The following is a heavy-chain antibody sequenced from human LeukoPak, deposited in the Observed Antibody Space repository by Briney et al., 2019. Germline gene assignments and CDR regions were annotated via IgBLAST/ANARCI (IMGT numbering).Heavy chain of an antibody. CDR1: GFTFSDSW. Sequence: GGSLRLSCAASGFTFSDSWMSWVRQAPGKGLEWVAVISYDGSNKYYADSVKGRFTISRDNSKNTLYLQMNSLRAEDTAVYYCARESVRGYSGYDFLDYWGQGTLVTVSS. CDR3: ARESVRGYSGYDFLDY. CDR2: ISYDGSNK. J-gene: IGHJ4*02. D-gene: IGHD5-12*01. V-gene: IGHV3-30*03.